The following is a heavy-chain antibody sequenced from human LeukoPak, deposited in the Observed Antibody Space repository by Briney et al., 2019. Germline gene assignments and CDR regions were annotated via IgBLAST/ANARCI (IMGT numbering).Heavy chain of an antibody. Sequence: GGSLRPPCPPSPSTLKNYPIHWARQPPDKGLEWVAVISYDGSNKFYADSVKGRFTISRDSSNYTLYLQMNSLRVEDTAVYYCARDSPPYDRGDRWGQGTLVTVSS. CDR1: PSTLKNYP. V-gene: IGHV3-30*03. J-gene: IGHJ4*02. CDR2: ISYDGSNK. D-gene: IGHD5-12*01. CDR3: ARDSPPYDRGDR.